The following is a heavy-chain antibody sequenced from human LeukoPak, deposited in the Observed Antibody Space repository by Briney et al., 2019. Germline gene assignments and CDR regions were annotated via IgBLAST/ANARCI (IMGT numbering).Heavy chain of an antibody. D-gene: IGHD3-3*01. CDR3: ARATPDYDFWSGYFNYYYYYMDV. Sequence: GGSLRLSCAASGFTFSTYEMNWVRQAPGKGLVWVSRINSDGSSTSYADSVKGRFTISRDNDKNTLYLQMNSLRAEDTAVYYCARATPDYDFWSGYFNYYYYYMDVWGKGTTVTVSS. V-gene: IGHV3-74*01. CDR2: INSDGSST. J-gene: IGHJ6*03. CDR1: GFTFSTYE.